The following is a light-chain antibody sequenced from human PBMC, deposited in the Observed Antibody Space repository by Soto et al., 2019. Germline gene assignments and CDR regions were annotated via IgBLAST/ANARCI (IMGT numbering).Light chain of an antibody. V-gene: IGKV3-11*01. J-gene: IGKJ4*01. CDR2: DSS. CDR3: QQRSVWPLT. Sequence: EIVLTQFPATLSLSPGDGATLSCRARQSVSSYLAWYQQKRGQAPRLLIYDSSNRATGIPARFSGSGSGTDFSLIISSLEPEDFAVYYCQQRSVWPLTFGGGTKVEIK. CDR1: QSVSSY.